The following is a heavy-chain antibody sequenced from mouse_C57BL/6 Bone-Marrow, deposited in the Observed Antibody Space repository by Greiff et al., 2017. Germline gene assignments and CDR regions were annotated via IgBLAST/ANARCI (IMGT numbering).Heavy chain of an antibody. V-gene: IGHV5-6*02. D-gene: IGHD4-1*01. CDR3: ARHGTGTNFDY. Sequence: EVMLVESGGDLVKPGGSLKLSCAASGFTFSSYGMSWVRQTPDKRLEWVATISSGGSYTYYPHSVKGRVTISRDNAKNTLYLQLSSLKSEDTAMYYCARHGTGTNFDYWGQGTTLTVSS. CDR2: ISSGGSYT. J-gene: IGHJ2*01. CDR1: GFTFSSYG.